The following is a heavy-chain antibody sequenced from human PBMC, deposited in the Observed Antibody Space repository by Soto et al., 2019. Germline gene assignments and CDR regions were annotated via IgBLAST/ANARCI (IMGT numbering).Heavy chain of an antibody. CDR2: IIPIFGTA. V-gene: IGHV1-69*13. J-gene: IGHJ6*02. CDR3: ARDIVVVVAATDYYYYYGMDV. Sequence: SVKVSCKASGGTFSSYAISWVRQAPGQGLEWMGGIIPIFGTANYAQKFQGRVTITADESTSTAYMELSSLRSEDTAVYYCARDIVVVVAATDYYYYYGMDVWGQGTTVTV. D-gene: IGHD2-15*01. CDR1: GGTFSSYA.